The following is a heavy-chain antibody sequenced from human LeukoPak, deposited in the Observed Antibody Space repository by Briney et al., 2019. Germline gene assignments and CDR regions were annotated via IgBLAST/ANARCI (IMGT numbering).Heavy chain of an antibody. CDR3: ARHKYSSGWYGRHYFFDY. Sequence: SETLSLTCAVYGGSFSGYYWSWIHQPPGKGLEWIGEINHSGSTNYNPSLKSRVTISVDTSKNQFSLKLSSVTAADTAVYYCARHKYSSGWYGRHYFFDYWGQGTLVTVSS. CDR1: GGSFSGYY. CDR2: INHSGST. J-gene: IGHJ4*02. D-gene: IGHD6-19*01. V-gene: IGHV4-34*01.